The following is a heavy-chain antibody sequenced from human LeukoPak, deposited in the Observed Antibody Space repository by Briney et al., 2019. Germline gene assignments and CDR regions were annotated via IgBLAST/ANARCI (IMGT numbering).Heavy chain of an antibody. CDR1: GFTFSGYW. V-gene: IGHV3-74*01. CDR2: INSDGSST. D-gene: IGHD2/OR15-2a*01. Sequence: GGSLRLSCAVSGFTFSGYWMHWVRQAPGKGLVWVSRINSDGSSTTYADSVEGRFTISRDNAKNTLYLQMNSLRVEDTAVYYCARLDVYSNSRYQGYVWGQGTMVTVSS. CDR3: ARLDVYSNSRYQGYV. J-gene: IGHJ3*01.